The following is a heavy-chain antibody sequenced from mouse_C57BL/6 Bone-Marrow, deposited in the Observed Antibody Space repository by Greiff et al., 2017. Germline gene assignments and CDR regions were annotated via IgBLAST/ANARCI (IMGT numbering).Heavy chain of an antibody. CDR3: ARSGPNWYFDV. CDR1: GYTFTSYW. J-gene: IGHJ1*03. CDR2: IDPSDSYT. Sequence: VQLQQPGAELVMPGASVKLSCKASGYTFTSYWMHWVKQRPGQGLEWIGEIDPSDSYTNYNQKFKGKSTLTVDKSSSTAYMQLSSLTSEDSAVYYGARSGPNWYFDVWGTGTTVTVSS. V-gene: IGHV1-69*01.